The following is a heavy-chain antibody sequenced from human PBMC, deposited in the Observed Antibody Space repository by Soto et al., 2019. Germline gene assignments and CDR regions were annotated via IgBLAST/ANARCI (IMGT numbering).Heavy chain of an antibody. CDR1: GGSFSSGGYY. CDR3: AGRAVAGPFDY. V-gene: IGHV4-31*03. J-gene: IGHJ4*02. Sequence: QVQLQESGPGLVKPSQTLSLTCTVSGGSFSSGGYYWSWIRQHPGKGLEWIGYIYYSGSTYYIPSLKSRVTTSVHTSKNQFSVKLSSVTAAAPAMYYFAGRAVAGPFDYWGQGTLVTVIS. D-gene: IGHD6-19*01. CDR2: IYYSGST.